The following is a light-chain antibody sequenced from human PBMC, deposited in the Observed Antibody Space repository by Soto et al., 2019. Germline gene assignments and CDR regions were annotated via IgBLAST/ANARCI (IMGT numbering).Light chain of an antibody. J-gene: IGKJ3*01. Sequence: IQLTQSPSSLSASGGDRVTITCRASQGIRSYLAWYQQKPGKAPKLLIYAASTLQSRVPSMFSCIGSGTDFTLTISSLQPEDFANYYCQQLNSYPLFTFGPVAKVDIK. CDR1: QGIRSY. V-gene: IGKV1-9*01. CDR2: AAS. CDR3: QQLNSYPLFT.